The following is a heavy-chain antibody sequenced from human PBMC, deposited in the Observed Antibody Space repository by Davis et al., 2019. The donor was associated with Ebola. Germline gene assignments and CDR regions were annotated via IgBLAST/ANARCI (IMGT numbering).Heavy chain of an antibody. V-gene: IGHV3-64D*08. CDR1: GFTFSSLA. Sequence: GGSLRLSCSASGFTFSSLAMHWVRQAPGKGLESVSAISSNWGGAFYADSVKGRFTISRDNSKNTLYLQMNSLRPEDTAVYYCVKDANMAGRPERGDWYFDVWGRGTLVTVSS. CDR2: ISSNWGGA. J-gene: IGHJ2*01. D-gene: IGHD6-6*01. CDR3: VKDANMAGRPERGDWYFDV.